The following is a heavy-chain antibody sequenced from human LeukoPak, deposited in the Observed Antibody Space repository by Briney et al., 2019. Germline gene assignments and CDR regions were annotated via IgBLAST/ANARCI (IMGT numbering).Heavy chain of an antibody. V-gene: IGHV1-2*02. D-gene: IGHD2-21*02. CDR1: GYTFTGYY. Sequence: AASVKVSCKASGYTFTGYYMHWVRQAPGQGLEWMGWINPNSGGTNYAQKFQGRVTMTRDTSISTAYMELSRLRSDDTAVYYCARALRKVTAMPSGYWGQGTLVTVSS. CDR3: ARALRKVTAMPSGY. CDR2: INPNSGGT. J-gene: IGHJ4*02.